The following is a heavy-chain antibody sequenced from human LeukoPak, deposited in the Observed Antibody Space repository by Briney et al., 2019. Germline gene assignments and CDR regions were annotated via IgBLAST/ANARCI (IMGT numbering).Heavy chain of an antibody. Sequence: PGGSLRPSCAASGFIFRNYAMHWVRQAPGKGLEWVAVIWYDGSNKFYADSVKGRFTISRDNSKNTLYLQMNSLRAEDTAVYYCARDRAAADLDYWGQGTLVTVSS. D-gene: IGHD6-13*01. V-gene: IGHV3-33*08. CDR2: IWYDGSNK. J-gene: IGHJ4*02. CDR1: GFIFRNYA. CDR3: ARDRAAADLDY.